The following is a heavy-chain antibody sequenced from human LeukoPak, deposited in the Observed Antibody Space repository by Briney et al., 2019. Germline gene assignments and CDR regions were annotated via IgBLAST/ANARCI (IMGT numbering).Heavy chain of an antibody. CDR3: VRDITAPGDFLYFDY. CDR1: GLTFNDHY. J-gene: IGHJ4*02. V-gene: IGHV3-11*01. Sequence: PGGSLRLSCAASGLTFNDHYMTWIRQSPGKGLEWLSFISGDGGDISYADSVRGRFAVSRDNARKSVFLQMSSLRVEDTAVYYCVRDITAPGDFLYFDYWGRGTLVTVSS. D-gene: IGHD2-21*01. CDR2: ISGDGGDI.